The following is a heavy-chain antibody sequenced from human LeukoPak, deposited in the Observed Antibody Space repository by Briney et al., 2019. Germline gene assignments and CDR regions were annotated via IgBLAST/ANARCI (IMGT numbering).Heavy chain of an antibody. CDR1: GGSISSSSYY. D-gene: IGHD3-22*01. J-gene: IGHJ3*02. V-gene: IGHV4-39*01. CDR3: ARRHYGSSGYYYGDAFDI. CDR2: IYYSGST. Sequence: SETLSLTCTVSGGSISSSSYYWGWIRQPPGKGLEWIGSIYYSGSTYYNPSLKSRVTISVDTSKNQFSLKLSSVTAADTAVYYCARRHYGSSGYYYGDAFDIWGQGTMVTVSS.